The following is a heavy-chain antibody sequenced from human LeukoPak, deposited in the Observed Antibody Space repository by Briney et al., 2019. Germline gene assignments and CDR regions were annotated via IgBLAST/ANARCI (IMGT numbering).Heavy chain of an antibody. V-gene: IGHV1-58*02. D-gene: IGHD5-18*01. Sequence: SVKVSCKASGFTFTSSAMQWVRQARGQRLEWIGWIVVGSGNTNYAQKFQERVTITRDMSTSTAYMELSSLRSEDTAVYYCAAGGYSYFLEDLRFDPWGQGTLVTVSS. CDR3: AAGGYSYFLEDLRFDP. CDR2: IVVGSGNT. CDR1: GFTFTSSA. J-gene: IGHJ5*02.